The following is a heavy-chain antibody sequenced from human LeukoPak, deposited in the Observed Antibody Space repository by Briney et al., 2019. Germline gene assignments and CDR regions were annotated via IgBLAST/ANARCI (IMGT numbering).Heavy chain of an antibody. CDR3: ARESTSGSYPLDY. CDR1: GGSISSYY. J-gene: IGHJ4*02. Sequence: SETLSLTCTVSGGSISSYYWSWIRQPPGKGLEWIGYIYYSGSTNYNPSLKSRVTISVDTSKNQFSLKLSSVTAADTAVYYCARESTSGSYPLDYWGQGTLVTVSS. V-gene: IGHV4-59*01. D-gene: IGHD1-26*01. CDR2: IYYSGST.